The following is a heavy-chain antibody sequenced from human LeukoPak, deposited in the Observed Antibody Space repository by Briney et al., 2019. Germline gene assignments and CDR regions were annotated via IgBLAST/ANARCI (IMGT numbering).Heavy chain of an antibody. CDR1: GASISGYY. V-gene: IGHV4-4*07. J-gene: IGHJ4*02. CDR3: ARDSSGTTKRYYFDY. CDR2: LYSDGTT. D-gene: IGHD3-22*01. Sequence: PSETLSLTCSVPGASISGYYWTWVRQPADKGLEWIGRLYSDGTTYYNPSLKSRVTMSVDTSTNQFSLKLRSVTVADTAVYYCARDSSGTTKRYYFDYWGQGALVTVSS.